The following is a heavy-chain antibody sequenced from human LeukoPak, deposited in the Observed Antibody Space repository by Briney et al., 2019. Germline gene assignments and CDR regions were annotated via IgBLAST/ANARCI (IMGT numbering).Heavy chain of an antibody. CDR3: ATYTHWVAGDV. CDR2: MNQDGSEK. J-gene: IGHJ6*02. CDR1: GFTLSDSW. Sequence: GGSLRLSCAASGFTLSDSWMSWVRQAPGKGLEWVANMNQDGSEKDYVDSVKGRFTISRDNARNSLYLQMGSLRAEDTAVYYCATYTHWVAGDVWGQGTTVTVSS. D-gene: IGHD3-16*01. V-gene: IGHV3-7*01.